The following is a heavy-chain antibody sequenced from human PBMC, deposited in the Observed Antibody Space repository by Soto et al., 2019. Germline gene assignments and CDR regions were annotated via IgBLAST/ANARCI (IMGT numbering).Heavy chain of an antibody. D-gene: IGHD2-2*01. CDR1: GGTFSSYA. CDR3: ARDIDYLSMPLEGP. Sequence: ASVKVSCEASGGTFSSYAISWVRQAPGQGLEWMGGIIPIFGTANYAQKFQGRVTITADESTSTAYMELSSLRSEDTAVYYCARDIDYLSMPLEGPWGQGTLFPVYS. CDR2: IIPIFGTA. J-gene: IGHJ5*02. V-gene: IGHV1-69*13.